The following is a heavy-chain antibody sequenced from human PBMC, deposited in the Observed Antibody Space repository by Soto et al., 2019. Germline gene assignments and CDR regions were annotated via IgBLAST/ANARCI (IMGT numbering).Heavy chain of an antibody. D-gene: IGHD6-19*01. V-gene: IGHV1-3*01. J-gene: IGHJ3*02. CDR2: INAGNGNT. Sequence: VASVKVSCKASGYTFTSYAMHWVRQAPRQRLEWMGWINAGNGNTKYSQKFQGRVTITRDTSASTAYMELSSLRSEDTAVYYCASPPRYSSGWHDDFDIWGQGTMVTVSS. CDR1: GYTFTSYA. CDR3: ASPPRYSSGWHDDFDI.